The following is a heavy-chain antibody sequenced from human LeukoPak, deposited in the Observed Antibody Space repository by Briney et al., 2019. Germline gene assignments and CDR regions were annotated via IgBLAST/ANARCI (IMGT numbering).Heavy chain of an antibody. V-gene: IGHV4-39*01. Sequence: PSETLSLTCTVSGGSISSSSYYWGWIRQPPGKGLEWIGSIYYSGSTYYNPSLKSRVTISVDTSKNQFSLKLNSVTAADTAVYYCARHGCSSTSCYAEHYYYYMDVWGKGTTVTVSS. D-gene: IGHD2-2*01. CDR2: IYYSGST. CDR1: GGSISSSSYY. J-gene: IGHJ6*03. CDR3: ARHGCSSTSCYAEHYYYYMDV.